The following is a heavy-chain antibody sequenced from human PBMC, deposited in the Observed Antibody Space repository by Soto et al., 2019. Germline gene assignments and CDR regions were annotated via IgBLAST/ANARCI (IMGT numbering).Heavy chain of an antibody. CDR1: GYTFTSYG. CDR3: ARKGRVVGATRNYYYYCIDV. D-gene: IGHD1-26*01. CDR2: ISAYNGNT. Sequence: ASVKVSCKACGYTFTSYGISWVRQAPGQGLEWMGWISAYNGNTNYAQKLQGRVTMTTDTSTSTAYMELRSLRSDDTAVYYCARKGRVVGATRNYYYYCIDVWGQGTTVTVSS. V-gene: IGHV1-18*01. J-gene: IGHJ6*02.